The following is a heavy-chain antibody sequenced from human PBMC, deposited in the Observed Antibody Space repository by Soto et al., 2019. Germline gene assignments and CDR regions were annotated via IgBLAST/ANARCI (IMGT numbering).Heavy chain of an antibody. CDR1: GFTFGDYA. J-gene: IGHJ4*02. Sequence: GGSLRLSCTASGFTFGDYAMSWFRQAPGKGLEWVGFIRSKAYGGTTEYAASVKGRFTISRDDSKSIAYLQMNSLKTEDTAVYYCTKPRITIFGVVINPDYWGQGTLVTVSS. CDR3: TKPRITIFGVVINPDY. D-gene: IGHD3-3*01. CDR2: IRSKAYGGTT. V-gene: IGHV3-49*03.